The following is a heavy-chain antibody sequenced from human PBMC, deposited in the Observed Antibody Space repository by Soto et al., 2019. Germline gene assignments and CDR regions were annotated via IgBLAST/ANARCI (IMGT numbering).Heavy chain of an antibody. CDR1: GFTFSSYA. D-gene: IGHD4-17*01. V-gene: IGHV3-23*01. J-gene: IGHJ4*02. CDR3: AKTASMTIRDGFDH. Sequence: EVQVLESGGGLVQPGGSLRLSCAASGFTFSSYAMSWVRQAPGQGLEWVSAISGSGSNPYYADSVKGRFTISRDNTKNTRYLQMNSLSPEDTAVYYCAKTASMTIRDGFDHWGQGTLVTVSS. CDR2: ISGSGSNP.